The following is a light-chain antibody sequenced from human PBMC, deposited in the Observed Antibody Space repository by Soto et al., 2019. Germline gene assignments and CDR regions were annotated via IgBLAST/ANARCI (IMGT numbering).Light chain of an antibody. CDR2: LNSDGSH. Sequence: QSVLTQSPSASASLGASVKLTCTVSSGHSSYAIAWHQQQPEKGPRYLMKLNSDGSHSKGDGIPDRFSGSSSGAERYLTISSLQSEDEADYYCQTWGTGIHLVFGGGTKLTVL. CDR1: SGHSSYA. V-gene: IGLV4-69*01. J-gene: IGLJ3*02. CDR3: QTWGTGIHLV.